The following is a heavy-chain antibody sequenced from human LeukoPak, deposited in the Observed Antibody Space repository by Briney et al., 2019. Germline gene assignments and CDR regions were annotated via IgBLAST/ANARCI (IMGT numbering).Heavy chain of an antibody. Sequence: GGSLRLSCAASGFTFSSYAMHWVRQAPGKGLEWVAVISYDGSNKYYADSVKGRFTISRDNSKNTLYLQMNSLRAEDTAVYYCARVSGSGYWGQGTLFTVSS. CDR3: ARVSGSGY. CDR1: GFTFSSYA. CDR2: ISYDGSNK. D-gene: IGHD6-19*01. J-gene: IGHJ4*02. V-gene: IGHV3-30*01.